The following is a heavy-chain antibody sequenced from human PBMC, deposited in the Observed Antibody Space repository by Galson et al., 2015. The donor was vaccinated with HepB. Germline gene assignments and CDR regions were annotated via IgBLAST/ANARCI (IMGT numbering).Heavy chain of an antibody. J-gene: IGHJ5*02. CDR3: ARDRASAGGGDWFDP. V-gene: IGHV3-7*01. CDR1: GFSFSGYW. Sequence: SLRLSCAASGFSFSGYWMSWVRQAPGKGLEWVASIKEDGSEKYYVDFVKGRLTTSRDNAKNSMYLQMNSLRVEDTAVYYCARDRASAGGGDWFDPWGQGTLVTVSS. D-gene: IGHD6-13*01. CDR2: IKEDGSEK.